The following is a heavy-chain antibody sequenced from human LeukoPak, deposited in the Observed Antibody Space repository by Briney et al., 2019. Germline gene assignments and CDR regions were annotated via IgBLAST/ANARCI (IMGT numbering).Heavy chain of an antibody. Sequence: GASVKVSCKASGYTFTSYDINWVRQATGQGVEWMGWMNPNSGNTGYAQKFQGRVTITRNTSISTAYMELSSLRSEDTAVYYCARNLPYSSSWYYYYYYMDVWGKGTTVTVSS. CDR2: MNPNSGNT. J-gene: IGHJ6*03. CDR3: ARNLPYSSSWYYYYYYMDV. CDR1: GYTFTSYD. D-gene: IGHD6-13*01. V-gene: IGHV1-8*03.